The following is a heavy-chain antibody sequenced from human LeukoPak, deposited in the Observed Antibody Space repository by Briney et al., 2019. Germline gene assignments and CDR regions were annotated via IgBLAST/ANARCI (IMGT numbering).Heavy chain of an antibody. V-gene: IGHV4-59*01. CDR3: ASSHTDFDY. J-gene: IGHJ4*02. CDR1: GGSISSYY. Sequence: PSETLSLTCTVSGGSISSYYWSWIRQPPGKGLEWIGYIYYSGSTNYNPSLKSRVTISVDTSKNQFSLKLSSVTAADTAVYYCASSHTDFDYWGQGTLVTVSS. CDR2: IYYSGST.